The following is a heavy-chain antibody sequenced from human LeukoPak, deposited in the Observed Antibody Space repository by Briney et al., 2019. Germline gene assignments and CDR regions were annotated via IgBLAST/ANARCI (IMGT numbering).Heavy chain of an antibody. J-gene: IGHJ3*02. D-gene: IGHD6-13*01. V-gene: IGHV4-61*02. CDR3: ARGSRSWHSRGDAFDI. CDR1: GGSISSGSYD. CDR2: IYTSGST. Sequence: SETLSLTCTVSGGSISSGSYDWSWIRQPAGKGLEWIGLIYTSGSTNYNPSLKSRVTISVDTSKNKFSLKLSSVTAADTAVYYSARGSRSWHSRGDAFDIWGQGTMVTVSS.